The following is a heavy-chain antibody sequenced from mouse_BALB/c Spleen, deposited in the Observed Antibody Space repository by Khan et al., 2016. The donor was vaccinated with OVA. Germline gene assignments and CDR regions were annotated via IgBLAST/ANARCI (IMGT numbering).Heavy chain of an antibody. CDR2: IHPGSANT. CDR3: AGGFDY. V-gene: IGHV1-84*02. Sequence: VQLQESGPELVKPGASVKMSCKASGHTFTAYYINWVKQTPGQGLQWIGWIHPGSANTKYNERFKGKATLTVDTSSSTAYMQLSSLTSEDTAVYFCAGGFDYWGPGTTLTVSS. CDR1: GHTFTAYY. J-gene: IGHJ2*01.